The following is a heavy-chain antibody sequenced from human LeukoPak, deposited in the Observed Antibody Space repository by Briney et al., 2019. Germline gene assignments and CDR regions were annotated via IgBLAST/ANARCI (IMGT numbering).Heavy chain of an antibody. Sequence: PGGSLSLSWAASGFPFIKYGMHWVRQAPGKGLEWVAVIWYDGSNKYYADSVKGRFTLSRDNSKNTLFLQMNSLRPEDTAVYFCAGGQTQLALFDYWGQGTLVTVSS. D-gene: IGHD6-13*01. CDR1: GFPFIKYG. J-gene: IGHJ4*02. V-gene: IGHV3-33*01. CDR2: IWYDGSNK. CDR3: AGGQTQLALFDY.